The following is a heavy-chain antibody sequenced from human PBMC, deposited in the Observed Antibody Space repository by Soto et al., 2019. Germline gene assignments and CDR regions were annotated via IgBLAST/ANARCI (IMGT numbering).Heavy chain of an antibody. CDR2: ISAYNGNT. V-gene: IGHV1-18*01. Sequence: ASVKVSCKASGYTFTSYGISWVRQAPGQGLEWMGWISAYNGNTNYAQKLQGRVTMTTDTSTSTAYMELRSLRSDDTAVYYFARSPWDIVVVPAAMRDGAFDIWGQGTMVTVSS. D-gene: IGHD2-2*01. CDR1: GYTFTSYG. J-gene: IGHJ3*02. CDR3: ARSPWDIVVVPAAMRDGAFDI.